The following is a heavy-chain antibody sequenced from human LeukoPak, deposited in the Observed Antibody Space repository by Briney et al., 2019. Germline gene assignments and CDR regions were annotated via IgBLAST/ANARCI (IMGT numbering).Heavy chain of an antibody. J-gene: IGHJ6*02. Sequence: GASVKVSCKTSGYTFTDYYVHWVRQAPGQGLEWVGWINPNSGSTSYIQKFQGWVTLTRDTSITTVYVEFSRLRSDDTAVYYCARARDYCTSTRCYSPHHYGIDVWGQGTTVIVSS. CDR2: INPNSGST. CDR3: ARARDYCTSTRCYSPHHYGIDV. CDR1: GYTFTDYY. D-gene: IGHD2-2*02. V-gene: IGHV1-2*04.